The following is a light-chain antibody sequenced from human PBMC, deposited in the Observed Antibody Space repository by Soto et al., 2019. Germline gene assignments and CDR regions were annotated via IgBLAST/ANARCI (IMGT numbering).Light chain of an antibody. V-gene: IGKV1-27*01. CDR3: EKYNSAPYT. J-gene: IGKJ2*01. CDR1: QGISNY. CDR2: AAS. Sequence: DIQMTQSPSSLSASVGDRVTITCRASQGISNYLAWYQQKPGKVPKLLIYAASTLQTGVQSRFSGSGSGTVFTLTINSLQPEDVATYYCEKYNSAPYTFGRGTRLESK.